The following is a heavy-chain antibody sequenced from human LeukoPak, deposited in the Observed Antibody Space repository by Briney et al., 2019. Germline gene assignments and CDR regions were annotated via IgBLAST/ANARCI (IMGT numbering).Heavy chain of an antibody. V-gene: IGHV1-2*02. CDR3: ARGAEYSSSWYLDYFDY. CDR1: GYTFTGYY. D-gene: IGHD6-13*01. J-gene: IGHJ4*02. CDR2: INPNSGGT. Sequence: GASVKVSCKASGYTFTGYYMHWVRQAPGQGLEWMGWINPNSGGTNYAQKFQGRVTMTRDTSISTAYMELSRLRSDDTAVYYCARGAEYSSSWYLDYFDYWGQGTLVTVAS.